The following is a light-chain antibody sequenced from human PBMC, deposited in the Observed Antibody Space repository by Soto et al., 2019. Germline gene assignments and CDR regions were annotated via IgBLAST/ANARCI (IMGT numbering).Light chain of an antibody. CDR3: QQYYSYPT. CDR1: QGISSY. CDR2: AAS. V-gene: IGKV1-8*01. J-gene: IGKJ4*01. Sequence: AIRMTQSPSSFSASTGDRVTITCRASQGISSYLAWYQQKPGKAPKLLIYAASTLQRGVPSRFSGSGSGTDFPLTISCLQSEYFATYYCQQYYSYPTFGGGTKVEIK.